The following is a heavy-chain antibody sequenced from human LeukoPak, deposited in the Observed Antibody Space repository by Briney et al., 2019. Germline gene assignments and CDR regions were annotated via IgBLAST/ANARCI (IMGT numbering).Heavy chain of an antibody. CDR1: GYSFTSYW. Sequence: GESLKISCKGSGYSFTSYWIGWVRQMPGKGLEWMGIIYPGDFDTRYSPSFQGQVTISADKSISTAYLQWSSLKASDTAMYYCARQPPTYSSGWYYFDYWGQGTLVTVSS. D-gene: IGHD6-19*01. CDR2: IYPGDFDT. V-gene: IGHV5-51*01. CDR3: ARQPPTYSSGWYYFDY. J-gene: IGHJ4*02.